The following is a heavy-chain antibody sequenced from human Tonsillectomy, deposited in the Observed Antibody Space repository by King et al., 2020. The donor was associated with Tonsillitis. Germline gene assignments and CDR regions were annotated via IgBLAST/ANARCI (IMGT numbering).Heavy chain of an antibody. CDR3: ARDPLSYSGSYSLNWFDP. J-gene: IGHJ5*02. D-gene: IGHD1-26*01. CDR1: GYTFTGYY. CDR2: INPNSGGT. Sequence: VQLVESGAEVKKPGASVKVSCKASGYTFTGYYMHWVRQAPGQGLEWMGWINPNSGGTNYAQKFQGRVTMTRDTSISTAYMELSRLRSDDTAVYYCARDPLSYSGSYSLNWFDPWGQGTLVTVSS. V-gene: IGHV1-2*02.